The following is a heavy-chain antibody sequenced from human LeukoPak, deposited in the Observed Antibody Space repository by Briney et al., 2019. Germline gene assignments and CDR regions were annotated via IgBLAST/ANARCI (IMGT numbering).Heavy chain of an antibody. CDR2: IKQDGSEK. J-gene: IGHJ4*02. Sequence: GGSLRLSCAASGFTFSSNWMSWVRQAPGKGLEGVANIKQDGSEKNYVDSVKGRFTISRDNAKKSLYLLMNSRRAEGTAVYYCATVRDWTHLDYWGQGTLVTVPS. CDR1: GFTFSSNW. V-gene: IGHV3-7*01. D-gene: IGHD1-1*01. CDR3: ATVRDWTHLDY.